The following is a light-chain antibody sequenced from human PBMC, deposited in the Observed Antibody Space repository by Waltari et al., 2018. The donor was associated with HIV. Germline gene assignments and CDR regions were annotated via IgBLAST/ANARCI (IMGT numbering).Light chain of an antibody. CDR1: QGIPNN. V-gene: IGKV1-9*01. CDR2: DAS. Sequence: DIQLTQSPSFLSASVGDTVTITCRASQGIPNNVAWYQQKPGKAPKSLIYDASTLQSGVPSRFSGSGSGTEFTLTISSLQPEDFATYYCQQVKSYPLTFGQWTRLEIK. J-gene: IGKJ5*01. CDR3: QQVKSYPLT.